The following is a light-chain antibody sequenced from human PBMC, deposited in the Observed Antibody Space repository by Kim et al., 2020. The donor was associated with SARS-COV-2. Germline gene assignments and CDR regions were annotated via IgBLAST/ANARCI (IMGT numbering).Light chain of an antibody. CDR1: QSVGNY. CDR2: DAS. CDR3: QQRTNWLWT. V-gene: IGKV3-11*01. Sequence: LSPGDRATITCRDSQSVGNYLAWYQQKPGQAPRLLIYDASNRATGIPARFSGSGSGTVFTLTIDSLEPEDFAIYYCQQRTNWLWTFGQGTKVDIK. J-gene: IGKJ1*01.